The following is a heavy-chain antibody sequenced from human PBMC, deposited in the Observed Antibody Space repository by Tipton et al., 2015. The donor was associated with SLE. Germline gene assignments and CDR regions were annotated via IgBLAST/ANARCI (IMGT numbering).Heavy chain of an antibody. CDR3: AREGYYDNSGYYPLFDS. D-gene: IGHD3-22*01. CDR2: TYYRSKWSN. CDR1: GDSVSSNSAA. Sequence: GLVKPSQTLSLTCAISGDSVSSNSAAWNWIRQSPSRGLEWLGRTYYRSKWSNDYAVSVKSRITTNPDTSKNQFSLQLSSVTAADTAVYYCAREGYYDNSGYYPLFDSWGQGILVTVSS. V-gene: IGHV6-1*01. J-gene: IGHJ4*01.